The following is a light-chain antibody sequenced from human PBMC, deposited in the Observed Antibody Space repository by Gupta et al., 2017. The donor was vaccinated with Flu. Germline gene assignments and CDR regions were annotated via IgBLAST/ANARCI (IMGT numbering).Light chain of an antibody. CDR1: QSVGNN. Sequence: EIVMTQSPATLPVSPGEGGTLSCRASQSVGNNLAWYQQKPGQAPRLLIYDASKRAPGIPAGFSGSGSGTEFTLTISSLQSEDIAVYYCQHYNNWPLTFGGGTKVEI. CDR3: QHYNNWPLT. V-gene: IGKV3-15*01. CDR2: DAS. J-gene: IGKJ4*01.